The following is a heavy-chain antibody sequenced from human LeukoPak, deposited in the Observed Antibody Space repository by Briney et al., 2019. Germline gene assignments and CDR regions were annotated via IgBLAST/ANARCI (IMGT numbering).Heavy chain of an antibody. D-gene: IGHD3-3*01. CDR3: ARRITIFGVVPFQYYFDY. Sequence: NPSETLSLTCTVSGGSISSYYWSWIRQPPGKGLEWIGYIYYSGSTNYNTSLKSRVTIPVDTSKNQFSLKLSSVTAADTAVYYCARRITIFGVVPFQYYFDYWGQGTLVTVSS. J-gene: IGHJ4*02. CDR2: IYYSGST. CDR1: GGSISSYY. V-gene: IGHV4-59*01.